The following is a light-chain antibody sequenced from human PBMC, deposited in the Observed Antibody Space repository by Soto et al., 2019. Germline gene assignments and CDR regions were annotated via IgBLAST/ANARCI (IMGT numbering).Light chain of an antibody. J-gene: IGKJ2*01. Sequence: DIQMTQSPSTLSASVGDRVTITCRASQSISSWLAWYQQKPGKAPKLLIYKASSLESGVPSRFSGSGSGTEFTLTISSLQPDDFATYYCQQYNRSPYTFGQGTKLEIK. CDR1: QSISSW. CDR3: QQYNRSPYT. V-gene: IGKV1-5*03. CDR2: KAS.